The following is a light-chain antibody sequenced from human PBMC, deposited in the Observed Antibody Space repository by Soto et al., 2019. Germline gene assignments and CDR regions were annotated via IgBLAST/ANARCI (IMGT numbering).Light chain of an antibody. CDR3: QKYNSWPPIT. CDR2: GAS. J-gene: IGKJ5*01. V-gene: IGKV3-15*01. Sequence: EVVMTQSPATLSVSPGERATLSCRASESVSSNLAWYQQRPGQAPRLVIYGASNRATGIPARFSGGGSGTEFTLTISRLQSEDFAVYYCQKYNSWPPITFGQGTRLEIK. CDR1: ESVSSN.